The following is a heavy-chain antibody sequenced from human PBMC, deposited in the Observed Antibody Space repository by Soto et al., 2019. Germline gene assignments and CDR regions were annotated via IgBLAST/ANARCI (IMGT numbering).Heavy chain of an antibody. Sequence: EVPLLESGGGLVQPEGSLRLSCAASGFTFSSHAMSWVRQAPGKGLEWVSAISYSGTTTYYAESVKGRFTISRDNSKNPLYLQMNSLRVEDTAIYYCAKRFTLFGEVKLSPDFDYWGQGTLVTVSS. V-gene: IGHV3-23*01. D-gene: IGHD3-3*01. CDR1: GFTFSSHA. CDR3: AKRFTLFGEVKLSPDFDY. J-gene: IGHJ4*02. CDR2: ISYSGTTT.